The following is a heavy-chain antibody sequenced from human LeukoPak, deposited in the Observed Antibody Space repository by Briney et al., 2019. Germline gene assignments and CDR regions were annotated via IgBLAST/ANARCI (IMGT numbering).Heavy chain of an antibody. Sequence: GGSLRLSCAASGCSFSSYVMSWVRQAPGNGLELVSAISGSGGSTYYADSVKGRFTISRDNSKNTVYLHMNSLRAEDTAVYYCAKPPHYYDSSGYGYWGQGTLVTVSS. CDR2: ISGSGGST. V-gene: IGHV3-23*01. CDR3: AKPPHYYDSSGYGY. D-gene: IGHD3-22*01. J-gene: IGHJ4*02. CDR1: GCSFSSYV.